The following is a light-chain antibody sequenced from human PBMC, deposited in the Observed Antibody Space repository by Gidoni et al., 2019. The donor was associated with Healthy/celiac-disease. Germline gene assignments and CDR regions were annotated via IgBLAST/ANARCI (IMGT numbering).Light chain of an antibody. Sequence: QSALTQPASVSGSPGQSITISCTGTSSDVGGYNYVSWYQQHTGKAPKLMIYDVSIRPSGVSNRFSGSKSGHTASLTISGLQAEDEADYYCSSYTSSHVVFGGGTKLTVL. J-gene: IGLJ2*01. CDR2: DVS. CDR1: SSDVGGYNY. CDR3: SSYTSSHVV. V-gene: IGLV2-14*03.